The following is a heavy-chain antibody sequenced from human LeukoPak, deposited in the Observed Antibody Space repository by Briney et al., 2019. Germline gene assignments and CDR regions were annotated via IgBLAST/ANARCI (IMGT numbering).Heavy chain of an antibody. Sequence: GRSLRLSCAASGFTFSSYSMNWVRQAPGKGLEWVSSISSSSSYIYYADSVKGRFTISRDNAKNSLYLQMNSLRAEDTAVYYCARDFSGSYMVDYWGQGTLVTVSS. CDR3: ARDFSGSYMVDY. CDR1: GFTFSSYS. D-gene: IGHD1-26*01. CDR2: ISSSSSYI. V-gene: IGHV3-21*01. J-gene: IGHJ4*02.